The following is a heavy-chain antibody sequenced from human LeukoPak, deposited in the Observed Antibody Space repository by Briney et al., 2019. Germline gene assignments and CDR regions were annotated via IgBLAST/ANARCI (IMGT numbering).Heavy chain of an antibody. V-gene: IGHV1-69*06. D-gene: IGHD5-12*01. Sequence: GASVKVSCKASGGTFSSYAISWVRQAPGQGLELMGGIIPIFGTANYAQKFQGRVTITADKSTSTAYMELSSLRSEDTAVYYCARVGSGYSGYELVDYWGQGTLVTVSS. CDR2: IIPIFGTA. J-gene: IGHJ4*02. CDR3: ARVGSGYSGYELVDY. CDR1: GGTFSSYA.